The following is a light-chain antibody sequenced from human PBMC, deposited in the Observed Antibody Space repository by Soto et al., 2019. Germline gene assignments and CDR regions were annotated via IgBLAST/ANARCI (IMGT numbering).Light chain of an antibody. CDR3: SSYSGSTTLDV. J-gene: IGLJ1*01. CDR2: EVS. CDR1: NSDVGGYNY. V-gene: IGLV2-14*01. Sequence: QSVLTQPASVSGSPGQSITISCTGTNSDVGGYNYVSWYQHHPGKAPQLVIYEVSDRPSGVSNRFSGSKSGNTASLTISGLLAEDEADYYCSSYSGSTTLDVFGTGTKLTVL.